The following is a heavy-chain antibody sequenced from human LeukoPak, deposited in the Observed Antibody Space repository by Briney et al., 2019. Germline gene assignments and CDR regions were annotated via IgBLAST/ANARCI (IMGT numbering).Heavy chain of an antibody. CDR2: IKFHGHET. V-gene: IGHV3-33*08. CDR3: ARDPSTDGFDY. J-gene: IGHJ4*02. CDR1: GFTFSSYS. Sequence: GGSLRLSCAASGFTFSSYSMNWVRQAPGKGLEWVAFIKFHGHETFYADSVEGRFTFSRDNSRNTLYLQMNSLRAEDTAVYYCARDPSTDGFDYWGQGTLVTVSS.